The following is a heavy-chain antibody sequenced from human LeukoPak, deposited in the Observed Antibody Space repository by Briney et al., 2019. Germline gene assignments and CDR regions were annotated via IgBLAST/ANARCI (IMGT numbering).Heavy chain of an antibody. V-gene: IGHV4-38-2*01. Sequence: SETLSLTCAVSGYSIRSDYYWAWIRQPPGKGLEWIGNIYHSGSTYYNPSLKSRVSISVDTSKNQFSLKLSSVTAADTAVYYCATTSGHWGQGTLVTVSS. J-gene: IGHJ4*02. CDR2: IYHSGST. CDR1: GYSIRSDYY. CDR3: ATTSGH.